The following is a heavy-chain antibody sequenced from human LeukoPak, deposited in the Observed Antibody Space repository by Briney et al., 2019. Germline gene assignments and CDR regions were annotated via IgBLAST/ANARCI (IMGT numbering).Heavy chain of an antibody. V-gene: IGHV5-51*01. D-gene: IGHD2-2*01. CDR1: GYSFTSYW. CDR3: ARGPPGYCSSTSCCDENYYYYMDV. J-gene: IGHJ6*03. Sequence: GGSLKISCKGSGYSFTSYWIGWVRQMPGKGLEWMGIIYPGDSDTRYSPSFQGQVTISADKSISTAYLQWSSLKASDTAMYYCARGPPGYCSSTSCCDENYYYYMDVWGKGTTVTVSS. CDR2: IYPGDSDT.